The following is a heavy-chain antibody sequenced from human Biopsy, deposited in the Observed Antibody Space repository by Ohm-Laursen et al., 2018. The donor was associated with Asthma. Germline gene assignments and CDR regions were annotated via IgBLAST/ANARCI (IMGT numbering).Heavy chain of an antibody. V-gene: IGHV7-4-1*01. CDR2: INTDTGNP. CDR3: ARAAGDYYGSARPYGMDV. J-gene: IGHJ6*02. D-gene: IGHD3-10*01. CDR1: GYIFTTYT. Sequence: ASVKVSCKASGYIFTTYTMNWVRQAPGQGLEWMGWINTDTGNPTYAQDFTGRFVFSLDTSVSTAYLQISSLKAKDTAVYYCARAAGDYYGSARPYGMDVWGQGTTVTVSS.